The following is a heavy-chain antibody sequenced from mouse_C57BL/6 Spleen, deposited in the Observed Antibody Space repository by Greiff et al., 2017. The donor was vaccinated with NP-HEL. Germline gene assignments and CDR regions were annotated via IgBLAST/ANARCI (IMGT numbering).Heavy chain of an antibody. V-gene: IGHV5-6*01. D-gene: IGHD1-1*01. CDR2: ISSGGSYP. J-gene: IGHJ4*01. Sequence: EVQLQESGGDLVKPGGSLKLSCAASGFTFSSYGMSWVRQTPDKRLEWVATISSGGSYPYYPDSVKGRFPISRDNAKNTLYLQMSSLKSEDTAMYYCARHRIYYGSSYDYAMDYWGQGTSVTVSS. CDR3: ARHRIYYGSSYDYAMDY. CDR1: GFTFSSYG.